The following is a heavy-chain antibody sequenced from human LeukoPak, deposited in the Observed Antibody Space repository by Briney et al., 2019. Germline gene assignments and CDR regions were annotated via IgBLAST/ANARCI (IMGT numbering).Heavy chain of an antibody. CDR2: ISGSSSYI. D-gene: IGHD1-1*01. Sequence: GGFLRLPCAASGFTFSSYSMNWVRQAPGKGLEWVSSISGSSSYIYYADSVKGRFTISRDNAKNSLYLQMNSLRAEDTAVYYCARDLDGERESFYYMDVWGKGTTVTVSS. CDR3: ARDLDGERESFYYMDV. J-gene: IGHJ6*03. CDR1: GFTFSSYS. V-gene: IGHV3-21*01.